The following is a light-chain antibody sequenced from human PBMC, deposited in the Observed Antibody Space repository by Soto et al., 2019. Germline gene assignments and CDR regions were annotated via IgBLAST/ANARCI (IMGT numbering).Light chain of an antibody. CDR3: QQYGSSPPWK. Sequence: SVLTQSPCTLSWSPGETGILCCRLIQSVSSSYLAWSQQKPGQAPRLLIYGASSRATGIPDRFSGSGSGTDFTLTISRLEPEDFAVYYCQQYGSSPPWKFGQGTKVDI. CDR2: GAS. V-gene: IGKV3-20*01. J-gene: IGKJ1*01. CDR1: QSVSSSY.